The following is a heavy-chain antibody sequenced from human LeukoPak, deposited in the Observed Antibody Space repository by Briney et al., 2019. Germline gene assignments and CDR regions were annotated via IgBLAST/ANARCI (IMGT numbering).Heavy chain of an antibody. CDR3: ARYIGAAAGYFDY. V-gene: IGHV3-33*08. J-gene: IGHJ4*02. Sequence: HSSETLSLTCTVSGGSISGSSYYWGWIRQPPGKGLEWVAVIWYDGSNKYYADSVKGRFTISRDNSKNTLYLQMNSLRAEDTAVYYCARYIGAAAGYFDYWGQGTLVTVSS. CDR1: GGSISGSSYY. CDR2: IWYDGSNK. D-gene: IGHD6-13*01.